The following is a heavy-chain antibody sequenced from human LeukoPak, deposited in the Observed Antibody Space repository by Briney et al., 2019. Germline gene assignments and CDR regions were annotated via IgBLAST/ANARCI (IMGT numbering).Heavy chain of an antibody. D-gene: IGHD3-22*01. CDR1: GFTFSSYE. CDR3: ARASYYDQFDY. J-gene: IGHJ4*02. CDR2: ISSSGSTI. Sequence: GGSLRLSCEVSGFTFSSYEMNWVRQAPGKGLEWVSYISSSGSTIYYTDSVKGRFTISRENAKNSLYLQMNSLRAEDTAVYYCARASYYDQFDYWGQGTLVTVSS. V-gene: IGHV3-48*03.